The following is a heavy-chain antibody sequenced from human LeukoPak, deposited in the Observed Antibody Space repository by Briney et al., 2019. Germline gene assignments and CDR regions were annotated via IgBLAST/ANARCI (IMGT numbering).Heavy chain of an antibody. V-gene: IGHV3-11*04. CDR1: GYY. Sequence: GYYWSWIRQAPGKGLEWVSYIGRSSSPIYYADSVKGRFTISRDNAKNSLYLQMNGLRAEDTAVYYCARGPSSQFRTDYWGQGTLVTVSS. CDR3: ARGPSSQFRTDY. J-gene: IGHJ4*02. D-gene: IGHD2-2*01. CDR2: IGRSSSPI.